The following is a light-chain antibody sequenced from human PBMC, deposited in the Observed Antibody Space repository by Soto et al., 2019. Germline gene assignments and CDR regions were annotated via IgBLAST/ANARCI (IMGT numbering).Light chain of an antibody. J-gene: IGKJ4*01. CDR3: QQDYNLLT. Sequence: PGARVTLSCRASQSVISSYLTWYQQKPGQAPRLLIYGASTRATSIPARFSGSGSGTDFTLTISSLQPEDFAVYYCQQDYNLLTFGGGTKVEIK. V-gene: IGKV3D-7*01. CDR2: GAS. CDR1: QSVISSY.